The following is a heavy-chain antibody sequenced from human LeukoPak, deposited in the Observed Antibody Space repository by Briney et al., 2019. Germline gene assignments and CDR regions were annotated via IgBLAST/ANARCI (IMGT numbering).Heavy chain of an antibody. CDR3: ARTGQSHAFDI. J-gene: IGHJ3*02. D-gene: IGHD5-24*01. Sequence: SGGSLRLSCAASGFTFSVSAMHWVRQAPGKGLEWVTLILSDGTNKYYTDSVKGRFTISRDNSKNTVYLEMNSLRVEDTAVYYCARTGQSHAFDIWGQGTMVTVSS. CDR1: GFTFSVSA. V-gene: IGHV3-30*04. CDR2: ILSDGTNK.